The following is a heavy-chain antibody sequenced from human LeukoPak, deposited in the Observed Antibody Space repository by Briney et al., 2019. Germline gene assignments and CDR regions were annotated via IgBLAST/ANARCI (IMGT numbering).Heavy chain of an antibody. CDR1: GNTFTNYD. V-gene: IGHV1-8*01. J-gene: IGHJ5*02. CDR3: ARDQDIVVVVAALRQREMGGFDP. D-gene: IGHD2-15*01. CDR2: MNPKSGNT. Sequence: ASVKVSCKASGNTFTNYDINWVRQATGQGPEWMGWMNPKSGNTGYAQKFQGRVTMTRNTSISTAYMELSSLRSDDTAMYYCARDQDIVVVVAALRQREMGGFDPWGQGTLVTVSS.